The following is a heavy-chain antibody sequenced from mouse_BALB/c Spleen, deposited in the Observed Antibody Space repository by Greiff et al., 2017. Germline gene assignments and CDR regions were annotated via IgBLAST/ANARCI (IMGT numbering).Heavy chain of an antibody. Sequence: QVQLKESGPGLVAPSQCLSISCTASGFSLTSYGVHWVRQAPGKGLEWLGVIWAGGSINYYSALMSRLSTSKDNSKSQVFLDMNSLQTDDTAMYYCARDDGYLDYGGQGTTLTVSS. V-gene: IGHV2-9*02. D-gene: IGHD2-3*01. CDR1: GFSLTSYG. CDR2: IWAGGSI. J-gene: IGHJ2*01. CDR3: ARDDGYLDY.